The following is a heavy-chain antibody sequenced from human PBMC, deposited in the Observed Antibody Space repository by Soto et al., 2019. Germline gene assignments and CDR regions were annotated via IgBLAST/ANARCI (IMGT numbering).Heavy chain of an antibody. D-gene: IGHD4-4*01. Sequence: ASVKVSCKASGYTFTDYYIHWVRQAPGQGLEWMGWLNPNSGATRCGQKFQGRVTMTSDMSISTAYMELSSLTSDDTAVYSCARDRNYDAFDYWGQGTPVTVSS. CDR1: GYTFTDYY. CDR3: ARDRNYDAFDY. V-gene: IGHV1-2*02. J-gene: IGHJ4*02. CDR2: LNPNSGAT.